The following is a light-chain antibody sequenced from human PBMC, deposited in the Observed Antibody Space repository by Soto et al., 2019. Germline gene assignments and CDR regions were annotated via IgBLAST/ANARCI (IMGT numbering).Light chain of an antibody. CDR2: DAS. CDR1: ENIYTSY. V-gene: IGKV3-20*01. J-gene: IGKJ2*01. Sequence: VLTQSPGTLSLSPGARATLSCRASENIYTSYVAWFQQRPGQPPRLLIYDASSRAAGVPDRFSGSGAGTDFTLTISRLEPEDFAPYSCPHYGGSPPYPFGQGTKLEIK. CDR3: PHYGGSPPYP.